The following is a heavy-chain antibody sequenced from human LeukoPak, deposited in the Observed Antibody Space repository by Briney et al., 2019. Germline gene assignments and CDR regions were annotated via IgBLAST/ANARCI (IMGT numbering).Heavy chain of an antibody. CDR3: AKSADYGDYDTKFDY. Sequence: GGSLRLSCAASGFTFSSYVMHWVRQAPGKGLEWVAIISYDGSNEYYADSVKGRFTISRDNSKNTLYLQMNSLRAEDTAVYYCAKSADYGDYDTKFDYWGQGTLVTVSS. CDR2: ISYDGSNE. D-gene: IGHD4-17*01. CDR1: GFTFSSYV. J-gene: IGHJ4*02. V-gene: IGHV3-30*04.